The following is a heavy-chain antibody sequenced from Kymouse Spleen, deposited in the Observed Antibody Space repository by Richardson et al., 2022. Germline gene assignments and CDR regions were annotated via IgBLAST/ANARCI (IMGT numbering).Heavy chain of an antibody. V-gene: IGHV3-20*d01. CDR1: GFTFDDYG. CDR2: INWNGGST. J-gene: IGHJ6*02. D-gene: IGHD5-18,IGHD5-18*01. CDR3: ARDLVDTAMVNYYYYGMDV. Sequence: EVQLVESGGGVVRPGGSLRLSCAASGFTFDDYGMSWVRQAPGKGLEWVSGINWNGGSTGYADSVKGRFTISRDNAKNSLYLQMNSLRAEDTALYYCARDLVDTAMVNYYYYGMDVWGQGTTVTVSS.